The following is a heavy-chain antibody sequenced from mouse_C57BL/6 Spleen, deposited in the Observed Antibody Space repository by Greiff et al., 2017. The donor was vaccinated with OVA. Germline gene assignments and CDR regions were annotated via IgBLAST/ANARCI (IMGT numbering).Heavy chain of an antibody. J-gene: IGHJ2*01. CDR2: IDPEDGET. V-gene: IGHV14-2*01. Sequence: EVQLQQSGAELVKPGASVKLSCTASGFNIKDYYMHWAKQRTEQGLEWIGRIDPEDGETKYDPKFQGKATITADTSSNTAYLQLSSLTSEDTAVYYCARAHGSSYYFDYWGQGTTLTVSS. CDR1: GFNIKDYY. D-gene: IGHD1-1*01. CDR3: ARAHGSSYYFDY.